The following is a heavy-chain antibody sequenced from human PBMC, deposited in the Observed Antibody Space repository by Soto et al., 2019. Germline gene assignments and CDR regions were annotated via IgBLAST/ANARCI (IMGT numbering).Heavy chain of an antibody. CDR3: GRSITMVRGARSHSDY. D-gene: IGHD3-10*01. CDR2: INAGNGNT. J-gene: IGHJ4*02. Sequence: ASVKVSCKASGYTFTSYAMHWVRQAPGQRLEWMGWINAGNGNTKYSQKFQGRDNITRDTSASTAYMELSSLRSEDTAVYYYGRSITMVRGARSHSDYWGQGTLVTVSS. CDR1: GYTFTSYA. V-gene: IGHV1-3*01.